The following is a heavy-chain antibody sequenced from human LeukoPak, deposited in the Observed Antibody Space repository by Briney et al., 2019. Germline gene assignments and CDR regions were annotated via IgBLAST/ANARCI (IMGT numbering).Heavy chain of an antibody. CDR2: IYFSGST. CDR1: GGSISSYY. J-gene: IGHJ4*02. V-gene: IGHV4-59*01. Sequence: PSETLSLTCTVSGGSISSYYWSWIRQPPGKGLEWIGYIYFSGSTNYNPSLKSRVTISIDTSKKQFSLKLSSVTAADTAVYYCARGGGYYFIDYWGQGTLVTVSS. D-gene: IGHD2/OR15-2a*01. CDR3: ARGGGYYFIDY.